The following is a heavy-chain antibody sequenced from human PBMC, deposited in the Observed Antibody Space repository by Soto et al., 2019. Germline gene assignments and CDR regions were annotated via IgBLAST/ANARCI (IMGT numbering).Heavy chain of an antibody. J-gene: IGHJ4*02. Sequence: GGSLRLSCAASGFIFSSYWMHWVRQAPGKGLVWVSRINPDGSATNYADSVKGRFTISRDNAKNTLYLQMNSLRAEDTAVFYCGRGGSDSPMAPGYWGQGTLVTVSS. CDR3: GRGGSDSPMAPGY. V-gene: IGHV3-74*01. D-gene: IGHD5-18*01. CDR2: INPDGSAT. CDR1: GFIFSSYW.